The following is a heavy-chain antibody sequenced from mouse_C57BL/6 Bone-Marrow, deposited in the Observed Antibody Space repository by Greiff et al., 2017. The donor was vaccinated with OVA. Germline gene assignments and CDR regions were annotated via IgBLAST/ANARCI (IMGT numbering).Heavy chain of an antibody. V-gene: IGHV1-69*01. CDR3: ARGGLRRGYWYFDV. D-gene: IGHD2-4*01. CDR1: GYTFTSYW. CDR2: IDPSDSYT. J-gene: IGHJ1*03. Sequence: QVQLQQPGAELVMPGASVKLSCKASGYTFTSYWMHWVKQRPGQGLEWIGEIDPSDSYTNYNQKFKGKSTLTVDKSSSTAYMQLSSLTSEDSAVYYCARGGLRRGYWYFDVWGTGTTVTVSS.